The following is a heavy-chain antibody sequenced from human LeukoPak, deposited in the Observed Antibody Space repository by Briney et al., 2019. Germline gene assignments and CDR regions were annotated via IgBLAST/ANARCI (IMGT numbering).Heavy chain of an antibody. J-gene: IGHJ5*02. CDR2: FDPEDGET. CDR3: ATARYSPGWFDP. V-gene: IGHV1-24*01. CDR1: GYTLTELS. D-gene: IGHD1-14*01. Sequence: ASVKVSCKVSGYTLTELSMYWVRQAPGKGLEWMGGFDPEDGETIYAQKFQGRVTMTEDTSTDTAYMELSSLRSEDTAVYYCATARYSPGWFDPWGQGTLVTVSS.